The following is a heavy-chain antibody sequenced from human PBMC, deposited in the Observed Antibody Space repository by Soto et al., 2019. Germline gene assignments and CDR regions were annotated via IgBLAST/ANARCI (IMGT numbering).Heavy chain of an antibody. Sequence: QVQLQEAGPGMVKPSETLSLTCTVSGGSITGYYWSWIRQPPGKGLEWIGYVYYTGSKTYNPSLKRRVTMSVDSSKSQFSLRLTSVTAADTAIYYCARSVPPRWLQFGYWGQGSLVTVSS. V-gene: IGHV4-59*01. CDR1: GGSITGYY. J-gene: IGHJ4*02. CDR2: VYYTGSK. D-gene: IGHD6-19*01. CDR3: ARSVPPRWLQFGY.